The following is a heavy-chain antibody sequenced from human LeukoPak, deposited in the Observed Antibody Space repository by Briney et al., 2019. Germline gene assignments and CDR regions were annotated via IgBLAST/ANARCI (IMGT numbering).Heavy chain of an antibody. V-gene: IGHV4-38-2*01. CDR2: IYHSGST. J-gene: IGHJ6*03. D-gene: IGHD3-10*01. Sequence: SETLSLTCAVYGGSFSGYYWGWIRQPPGKGLEWIGSIYHSGSTYYNPSLKSRVTISVDTSKNQFSLKLSSVTAADTAVYYCAKLGSGSYYYYYYYMDVWGKGTTVTVSS. CDR1: GGSFSGYY. CDR3: AKLGSGSYYYYYYYMDV.